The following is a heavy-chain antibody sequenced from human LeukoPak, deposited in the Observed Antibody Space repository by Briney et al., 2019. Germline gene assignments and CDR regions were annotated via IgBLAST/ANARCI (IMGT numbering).Heavy chain of an antibody. V-gene: IGHV3-23*01. Sequence: PGGSLRLSCAASGFTFSSYAMSWVRQAPGKGLEWALAISGSGGSTYYADSVKGRFTISRDNSKNTLYLQMNSLRAEDTAVYYCAKRAVAGTSRRGFFDYWGQGTLVTVSS. CDR2: ISGSGGST. D-gene: IGHD6-19*01. J-gene: IGHJ4*02. CDR1: GFTFSSYA. CDR3: AKRAVAGTSRRGFFDY.